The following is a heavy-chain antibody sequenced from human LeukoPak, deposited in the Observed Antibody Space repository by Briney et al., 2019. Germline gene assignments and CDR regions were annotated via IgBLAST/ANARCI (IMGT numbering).Heavy chain of an antibody. D-gene: IGHD6-6*01. V-gene: IGHV3-30*18. CDR1: GFTFSSYG. J-gene: IGHJ4*02. Sequence: GGSLRLSCAASGFTFSSYGMHWVRQAPGKGLEWVAVISYDGSNKYYADSVKGRFTISRDNSKNTLYLQMNSLRAEDTAVYYCAKPRIGYSSSSPFDYWGQGTLVTVSS. CDR3: AKPRIGYSSSSPFDY. CDR2: ISYDGSNK.